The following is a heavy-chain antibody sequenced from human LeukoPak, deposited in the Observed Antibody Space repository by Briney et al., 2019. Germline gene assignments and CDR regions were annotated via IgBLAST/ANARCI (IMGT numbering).Heavy chain of an antibody. Sequence: GGSLRLSCAASGFTFSDYYMSWIRQAPGKGLEWLPYISSNAISTHYADSVKGRFTISRDNTKNSLYLQMNSLRAEDTAVYYCARDFRDRSMPIDFWGQGTLVTVSS. D-gene: IGHD2/OR15-2a*01. CDR3: ARDFRDRSMPIDF. CDR2: ISSNAIST. CDR1: GFTFSDYY. V-gene: IGHV3-11*01. J-gene: IGHJ4*02.